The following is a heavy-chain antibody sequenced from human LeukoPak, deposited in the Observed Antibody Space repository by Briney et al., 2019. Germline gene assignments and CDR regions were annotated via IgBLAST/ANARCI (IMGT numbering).Heavy chain of an antibody. CDR3: ARDPGRIQLWYFDY. D-gene: IGHD5-18*01. Sequence: GASVKVSCKASGGTFSSYAISWVRQAPGQGLEWMGWISAYNGNTNYAQKLQGRVTMTTDTSTSTAYMELRSLRSDDTAVYYCARDPGRIQLWYFDYWGQGTLVTVSS. CDR2: ISAYNGNT. CDR1: GGTFSSYA. V-gene: IGHV1-18*01. J-gene: IGHJ4*02.